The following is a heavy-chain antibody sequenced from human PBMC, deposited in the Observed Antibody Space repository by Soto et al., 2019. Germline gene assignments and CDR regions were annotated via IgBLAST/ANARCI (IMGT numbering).Heavy chain of an antibody. CDR3: ARGVEMATIRFFFDY. J-gene: IGHJ4*02. Sequence: EVQLVESGGGLVKPGGSLRLSCAASGCTFSSYSMNWVRQAPWKGLEWVSSISSSSSYIYYADSVKGRFTISRDNAKNSLYLQMNSLRAEDTAVYYCARGVEMATIRFFFDYWGQGTLVTVSS. CDR2: ISSSSSYI. CDR1: GCTFSSYS. D-gene: IGHD5-12*01. V-gene: IGHV3-21*01.